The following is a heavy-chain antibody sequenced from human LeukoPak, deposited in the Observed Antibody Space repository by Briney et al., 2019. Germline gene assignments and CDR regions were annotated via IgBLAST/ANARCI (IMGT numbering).Heavy chain of an antibody. CDR2: ISYDGSNK. D-gene: IGHD2-2*01. Sequence: GGSLRLSCAASGFTFSSYAMHWVRQAPGKGLEWVAVISYDGSNKYYADSVKGRFTISRDNAKNSLYLQMNSLRAEDTAVYYCARVPYCSSTSCLSPGGYWGQGTLVTVSS. V-gene: IGHV3-30*04. CDR3: ARVPYCSSTSCLSPGGY. J-gene: IGHJ4*02. CDR1: GFTFSSYA.